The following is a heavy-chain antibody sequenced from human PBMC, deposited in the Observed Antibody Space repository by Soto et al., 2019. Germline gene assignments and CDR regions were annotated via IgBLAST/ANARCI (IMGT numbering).Heavy chain of an antibody. D-gene: IGHD1-1*01. CDR3: ARAPENSENWNPYYFDY. Sequence: QVQLQESGPRLVKPSQTLSLTCSVSGVSISSGDTYWAWIRQAPGKGLEWIGYILHSGSTYYNPSLDSRLPISLDTSKNQFSLRLRSVTAADTAVYFCARAPENSENWNPYYFDYWGQGTLVTVSP. CDR2: ILHSGST. V-gene: IGHV4-30-4*01. CDR1: GVSISSGDTY. J-gene: IGHJ4*02.